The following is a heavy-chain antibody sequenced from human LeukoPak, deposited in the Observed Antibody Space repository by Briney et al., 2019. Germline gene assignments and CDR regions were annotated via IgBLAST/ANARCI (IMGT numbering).Heavy chain of an antibody. CDR1: GSSISSYY. Sequence: SETLSLTCTVSGSSISSYYWSWIRQPAGKGLEWIGRIYTSGSTNYNPSLKSRVTMSVDTSKNQFSLRLSSVTAADTAVYYCARDRYSSGWYPYYYMDVWGKGTTVTISS. V-gene: IGHV4-4*07. D-gene: IGHD6-13*01. CDR2: IYTSGST. CDR3: ARDRYSSGWYPYYYMDV. J-gene: IGHJ6*03.